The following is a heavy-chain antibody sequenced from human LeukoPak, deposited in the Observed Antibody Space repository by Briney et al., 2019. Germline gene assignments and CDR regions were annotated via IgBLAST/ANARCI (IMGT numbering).Heavy chain of an antibody. Sequence: PSETLSLTCTVSGGSISSGGYYWSWIRQHPGKGLEWIGYIYYSGSTYYNPSLKSRVTISVDTSKNQFSLKLSSVTAADTAVYYCARDGYNTGPGHYFDYWGQGTLVTVSS. CDR3: ARDGYNTGPGHYFDY. V-gene: IGHV4-31*03. D-gene: IGHD5-24*01. CDR1: GGSISSGGYY. J-gene: IGHJ4*02. CDR2: IYYSGST.